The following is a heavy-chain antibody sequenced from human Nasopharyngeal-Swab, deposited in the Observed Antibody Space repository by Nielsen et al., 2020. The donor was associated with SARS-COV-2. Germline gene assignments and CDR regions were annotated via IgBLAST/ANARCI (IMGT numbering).Heavy chain of an antibody. Sequence: ESLKISCAASGFTFSSYFMSLVRPAPGKVLEWVSAISGSGGSTYYADSVNGRFTISRDNSKNTLYVQMNSLRAEDTAVYYCAKADVLLWFGELSLDYWGQGTLVTVSS. V-gene: IGHV3-23*01. CDR1: GFTFSSYF. D-gene: IGHD3-10*01. CDR3: AKADVLLWFGELSLDY. CDR2: ISGSGGST. J-gene: IGHJ4*02.